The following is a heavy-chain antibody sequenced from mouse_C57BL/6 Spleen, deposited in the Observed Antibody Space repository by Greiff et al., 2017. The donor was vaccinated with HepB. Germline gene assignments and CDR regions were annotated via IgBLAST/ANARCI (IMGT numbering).Heavy chain of an antibody. D-gene: IGHD3-2*02. CDR3: ARGETAQATAWFAY. J-gene: IGHJ3*01. V-gene: IGHV1-54*01. CDR1: GYAFTNYL. CDR2: INPGSGGT. Sequence: QVHVKQSGAELVRPGTSVKVSCKASGYAFTNYLIEWVKQRPGQGLEWIGVINPGSGGTNYNEKFKGKATLTADKSSSTAYMQLSSLTSEDSAVYFCARGETAQATAWFAYWGQGTLVTVSA.